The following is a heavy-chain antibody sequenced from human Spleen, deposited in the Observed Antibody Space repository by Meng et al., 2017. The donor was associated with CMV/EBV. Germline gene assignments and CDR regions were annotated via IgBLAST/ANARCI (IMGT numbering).Heavy chain of an antibody. Sequence: AISGDGFSSDSAAWNWIRQSPSGGLEWLGRIYYRSKWYSYFAVSVKSRIAINPDISKNQFSLHLNSVTPEDTAVYYCARGGGAIDYWGQGTLVTVSS. J-gene: IGHJ4*02. CDR1: GDGFSSDSAA. CDR2: IYYRSKWYS. V-gene: IGHV6-1*01. CDR3: ARGGGAIDY. D-gene: IGHD3-16*01.